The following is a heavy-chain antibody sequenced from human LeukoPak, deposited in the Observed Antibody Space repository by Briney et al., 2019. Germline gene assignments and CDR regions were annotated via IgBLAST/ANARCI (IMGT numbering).Heavy chain of an antibody. V-gene: IGHV4-34*01. D-gene: IGHD3-10*01. J-gene: IGHJ4*02. CDR1: RGSFSGYY. CDR3: ARVGWNYYGSGSYYNQFPHFDY. Sequence: SETLSLTCAVYRGSFSGYYWSCIRQPPGEGLEWIGEINHRGSTNYNTSPKSRITISVDTSKNQFSLKLSSVTAADTAVYYRARVGWNYYGSGSYYNQFPHFDYWGQGTLVTVSS. CDR2: INHRGST.